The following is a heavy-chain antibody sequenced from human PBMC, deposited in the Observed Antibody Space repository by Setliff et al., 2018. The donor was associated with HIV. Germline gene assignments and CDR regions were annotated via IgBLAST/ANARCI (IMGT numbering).Heavy chain of an antibody. CDR3: ARDAPTVYANGWFDP. V-gene: IGHV4-38-2*02. J-gene: IGHJ5*02. CDR1: GYSISSGFY. Sequence: PSETLSLTCAVSGYSISSGFYWGWIRQPPGKGLEWLGSIYHSGSTYYNPSLRSRVTISVDTSKNQFSLKLSSVTAADTAVYYCARDAPTVYANGWFDPWGQGTLVTVSS. D-gene: IGHD2-8*01. CDR2: IYHSGST.